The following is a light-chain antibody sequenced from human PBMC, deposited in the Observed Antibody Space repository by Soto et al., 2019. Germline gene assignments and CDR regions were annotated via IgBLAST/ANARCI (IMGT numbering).Light chain of an antibody. V-gene: IGKV1-9*01. CDR3: QQLNSYPPLT. Sequence: DIQMTQSPSTLSASVVDRVTITCRASQGVSSYLAWYQQKPGKAPKLLIYAASTLQSGVPSRFSGSGSGTDFTLTFSSLQPEDFATYYCQQLNSYPPLTFGGGTKVDI. CDR2: AAS. CDR1: QGVSSY. J-gene: IGKJ4*01.